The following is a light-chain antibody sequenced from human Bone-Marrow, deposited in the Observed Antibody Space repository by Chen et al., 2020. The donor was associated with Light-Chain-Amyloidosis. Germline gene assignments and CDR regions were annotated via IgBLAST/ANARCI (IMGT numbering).Light chain of an antibody. CDR3: QSADSSGTYEVI. J-gene: IGLJ2*01. V-gene: IGLV3-25*03. CDR2: SDT. CDR1: DLPTKY. Sequence: SYELTQPPSVSVSPGQTARIPCSGDDLPTKYAYWYQQKPGQAPVLVIHSDTERPSGISERFSGSSSGTTATLTISGVKAEDEADYHWQSADSSGTYEVIVGGGTKLTVL.